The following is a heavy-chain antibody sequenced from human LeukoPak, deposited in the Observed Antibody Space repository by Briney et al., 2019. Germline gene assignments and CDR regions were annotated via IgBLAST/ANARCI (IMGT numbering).Heavy chain of an antibody. Sequence: GESLKISCKGSGFSFTSYWIGWVRQMPGKGLEWMGIIYPGDSDTRYSPSFQGQVIISADKSIRTAYLQWSSLKASDTAMYYCVREGVLASMGGPYNWFDPWGPGALVTVSS. J-gene: IGHJ5*02. V-gene: IGHV5-51*01. CDR3: VREGVLASMGGPYNWFDP. CDR2: IYPGDSDT. D-gene: IGHD2-2*01. CDR1: GFSFTSYW.